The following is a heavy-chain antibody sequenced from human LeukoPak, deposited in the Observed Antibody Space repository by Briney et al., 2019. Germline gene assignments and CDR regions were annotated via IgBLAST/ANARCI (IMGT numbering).Heavy chain of an antibody. CDR2: IKQDGSEK. V-gene: IGHV3-7*01. D-gene: IGHD3-22*01. CDR3: AKDQRYYDSSGYTVYYYYYMDV. J-gene: IGHJ6*03. Sequence: GGSLRLSCAASGFTFSSYWMSWVRQAPGKGLEWVANIKQDGSEKYYADSVKGRFTISRDNSKNTLYLQMNSLRAEDTAVYYCAKDQRYYDSSGYTVYYYYYMDVWGKGTTVTVSS. CDR1: GFTFSSYW.